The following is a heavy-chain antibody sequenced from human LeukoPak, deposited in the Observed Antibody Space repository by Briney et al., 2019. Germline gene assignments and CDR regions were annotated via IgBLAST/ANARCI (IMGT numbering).Heavy chain of an antibody. J-gene: IGHJ4*02. V-gene: IGHV1-46*01. CDR1: GYTFTSYY. CDR2: INPSGGST. D-gene: IGHD5-24*01. CDR3: ARTGIRDGYKMVFDY. Sequence: ASVKVSCKASGYTFTSYYMHWVRQAPGQGLEWMGIINPSGGSTSYAQKSQGRVTMTRDTSTSTVYMELSSLRSEDTAVYYCARTGIRDGYKMVFDYWGQGTLVTVSS.